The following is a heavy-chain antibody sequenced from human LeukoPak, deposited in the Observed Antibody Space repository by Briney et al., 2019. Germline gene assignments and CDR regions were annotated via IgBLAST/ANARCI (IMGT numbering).Heavy chain of an antibody. Sequence: GGSLRLSCAASGFTFSNAWMSWVRQAPGKGLEWVANIKSDGSEKYYVDSVKGRFTISRDNAKTSLYLQMNSLRAEDTAVYYCTREAFWGQGTLVTVSS. CDR2: IKSDGSEK. V-gene: IGHV3-7*05. CDR1: GFTFSNAW. J-gene: IGHJ4*02. CDR3: TREAF.